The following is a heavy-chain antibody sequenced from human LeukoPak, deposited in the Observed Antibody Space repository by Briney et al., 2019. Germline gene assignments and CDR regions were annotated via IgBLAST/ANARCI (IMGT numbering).Heavy chain of an antibody. CDR2: SRIKANSYTT. D-gene: IGHD2-2*01. CDR3: ARYCSSTSCYSASPYGMDV. V-gene: IGHV3-72*01. Sequence: PGGSLRLSCAASGFTFSDHYMDWVRQAPGKGLEWVGRSRIKANSYTTEYAASVKGRFTISRDDSKNSRYLQMSSLKTEDTAVYYCARYCSSTSCYSASPYGMDVWGKGTTVTVSS. CDR1: GFTFSDHY. J-gene: IGHJ6*04.